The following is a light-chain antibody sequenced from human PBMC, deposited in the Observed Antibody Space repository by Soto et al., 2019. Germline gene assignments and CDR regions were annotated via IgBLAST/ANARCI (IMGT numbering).Light chain of an antibody. Sequence: QSALTQPASVSGSPGQSITISCNGTSSDVGGYNYVSWSQQHPGKAPQLMIYEVSNRPSGVSNRFSGSKSGNTASLTISGLQAEDEADYYCSSYTSSSTYVFGTGAKLTVL. CDR2: EVS. J-gene: IGLJ1*01. V-gene: IGLV2-14*01. CDR1: SSDVGGYNY. CDR3: SSYTSSSTYV.